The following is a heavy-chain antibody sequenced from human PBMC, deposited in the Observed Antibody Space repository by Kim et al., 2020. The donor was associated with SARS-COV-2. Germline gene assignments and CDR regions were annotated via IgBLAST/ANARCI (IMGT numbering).Heavy chain of an antibody. CDR3: ARDFFVVVPAAIGVY. CDR1: GYTFTSYA. J-gene: IGHJ4*02. D-gene: IGHD2-2*01. Sequence: ASVKVSCKASGYTFTSYAMHWVRQAPGQRLEWMGWINAGNGNTKYSQKFQGRVTITRDTSASTAYMELSSLRSEDTAVYYCARDFFVVVPAAIGVYWGQGTLVTVSS. CDR2: INAGNGNT. V-gene: IGHV1-3*01.